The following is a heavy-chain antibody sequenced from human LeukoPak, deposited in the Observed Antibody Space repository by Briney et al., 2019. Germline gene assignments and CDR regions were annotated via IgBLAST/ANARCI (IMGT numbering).Heavy chain of an antibody. Sequence: SETLSLTCAVYGGSFSGYYWSWIRQPPGKGLEWIGEINHSGSTNYNPSLKSRVTISVDTSKNQFSLKLSSVTAADTAVYYCARRRPFDIWGQETMVTVSS. CDR1: GGSFSGYY. CDR2: INHSGST. J-gene: IGHJ3*02. V-gene: IGHV4-34*01. CDR3: ARRRPFDI.